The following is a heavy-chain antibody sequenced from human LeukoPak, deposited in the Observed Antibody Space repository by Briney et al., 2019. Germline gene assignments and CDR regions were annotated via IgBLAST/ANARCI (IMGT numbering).Heavy chain of an antibody. V-gene: IGHV1-69*05. Sequence: ASVKVSCKASGGTFSSYAISWVRQAPGQGLEWMGGIIPIFGTANYAQKFQGRVTITTDESTSTAYMELSSLRSEDTAVYYCARATYSSSSGHYYYYMDVWGKGTTVTVSS. CDR1: GGTFSSYA. D-gene: IGHD6-6*01. CDR2: IIPIFGTA. J-gene: IGHJ6*03. CDR3: ARATYSSSSGHYYYYMDV.